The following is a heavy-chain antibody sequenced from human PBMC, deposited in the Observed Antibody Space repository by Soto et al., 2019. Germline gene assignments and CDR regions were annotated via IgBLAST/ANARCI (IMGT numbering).Heavy chain of an antibody. D-gene: IGHD4-17*01. CDR3: ARRLRGGPLADWYFDL. Sequence: QVQLVQSGAEVKKPGASVKVSCKASGYTFTGYYMHWVRQAPGQGLEWMGWINPNSGGTNYAQKFQGWVTMTRDTSLSTAYMELSRLRSDDTAVYYCARRLRGGPLADWYFDLWGRGTLVTVSS. CDR2: INPNSGGT. J-gene: IGHJ2*01. CDR1: GYTFTGYY. V-gene: IGHV1-2*04.